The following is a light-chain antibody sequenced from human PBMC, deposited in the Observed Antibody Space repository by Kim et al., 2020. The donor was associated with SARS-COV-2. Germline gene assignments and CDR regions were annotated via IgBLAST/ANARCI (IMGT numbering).Light chain of an antibody. J-gene: IGLJ3*02. CDR1: SGHSSYA. CDR3: QTWDTGIRV. Sequence: QPVLTQSPSASASLGASVKLTCTQSSGHSSYAIAWHQQQPEKGPRYLMKVNRDGSHTKGDGIPDRFSGSRSGAERYLTISSLQSEDEADYYCQTWDTGIRVFGGGTQLTVL. CDR2: VNRDGSH. V-gene: IGLV4-69*01.